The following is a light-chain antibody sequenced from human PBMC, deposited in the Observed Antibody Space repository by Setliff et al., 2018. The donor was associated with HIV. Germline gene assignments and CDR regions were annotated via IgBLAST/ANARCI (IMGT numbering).Light chain of an antibody. V-gene: IGLV2-14*03. CDR3: SSYTTSSFLYV. CDR1: SSDVGGYNY. Sequence: QSALTQPASVSGSPGQSITISCTGTSSDVGGYNYVSWYQQHPGKAPKLMIYNVSNRPSGVSNRFSGSKSGNAASLTISGLQAEGEAVYYCSSYTTSSFLYVFGTGTKVTVL. CDR2: NVS. J-gene: IGLJ1*01.